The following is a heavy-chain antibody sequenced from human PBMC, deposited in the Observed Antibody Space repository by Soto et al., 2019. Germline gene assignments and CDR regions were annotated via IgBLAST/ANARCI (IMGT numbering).Heavy chain of an antibody. D-gene: IGHD2-2*01. J-gene: IGHJ6*03. V-gene: IGHV4-59*01. CDR1: GGSISSYY. CDR2: IYYSGST. Sequence: SETLSLTCTVSGGSISSYYWSWIRQPPGKGLEWIGYIYYSGSTNYNPSLKSRVTISVDTSKNQFSLKLSSVTAADTAVYYCARGSGTNYYYYYYMDVWGKGTTVTVSS. CDR3: ARGSGTNYYYYYYMDV.